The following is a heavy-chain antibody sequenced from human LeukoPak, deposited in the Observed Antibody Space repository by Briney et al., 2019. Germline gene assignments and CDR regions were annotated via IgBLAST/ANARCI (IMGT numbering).Heavy chain of an antibody. V-gene: IGHV6-1*01. CDR3: ARDSGRRLDV. D-gene: IGHD3-10*01. CDR2: TYYRSKWYT. J-gene: IGHJ6*02. CDR1: GDSVSSNSAA. Sequence: SQTLSLTCAISGDSVSSNSAAWNWIRQSPSRGLEWLTRTYYRSKWYTDYAVSVKSRVIISPDTSKNHFSLQLNSVTPEDTAVYYCARDSGRRLDVWGQGTTVTVSS.